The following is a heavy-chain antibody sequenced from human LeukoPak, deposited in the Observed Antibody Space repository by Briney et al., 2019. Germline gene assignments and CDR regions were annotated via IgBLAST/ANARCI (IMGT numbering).Heavy chain of an antibody. CDR2: INEDGTSA. Sequence: GGSLRLSCAVSGFGFSVYWMHWVRQAPGKGLVWVAHINEDGTSASHADSVKGRFTISRDNAKNTLYLQMNSLTVEDTAVYYCARVPTNSYGFGHWGQGSLVTVSS. D-gene: IGHD5-18*01. J-gene: IGHJ5*02. V-gene: IGHV3-74*01. CDR3: ARVPTNSYGFGH. CDR1: GFGFSVYW.